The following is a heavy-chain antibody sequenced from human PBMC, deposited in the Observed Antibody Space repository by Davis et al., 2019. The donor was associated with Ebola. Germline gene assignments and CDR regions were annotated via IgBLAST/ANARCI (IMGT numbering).Heavy chain of an antibody. CDR2: IKQDGSEK. CDR3: ARAGTSITSCYTNY. V-gene: IGHV3-7*01. CDR1: GFTFSSYW. Sequence: PGGSLRLSCVASGFTFSSYWMSWVRQAPGKGLEWVANIKQDGSEKYYVDPVKGRFTISRDNAKNSLFLQMNSLRAEDTAVYYCARAGTSITSCYTNYWGQGTLVTVSS. D-gene: IGHD2-2*02. J-gene: IGHJ4*02.